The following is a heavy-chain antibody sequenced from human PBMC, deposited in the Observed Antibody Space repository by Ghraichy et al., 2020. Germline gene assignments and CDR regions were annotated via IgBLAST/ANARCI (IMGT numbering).Heavy chain of an antibody. V-gene: IGHV3-30*18. CDR2: ISYDGSNK. CDR1: GFTFSSYG. CDR3: AKDLMVNALRGYYYGMDV. J-gene: IGHJ6*02. Sequence: GGSLRLSCAASGFTFSSYGMHWVRQAPGKGLEWVAVISYDGSNKYYADSVKGRFTISRDNSKNTLYLQMNSLRAEDTAVYYCAKDLMVNALRGYYYGMDVWGQGTTVTVS. D-gene: IGHD2-8*01.